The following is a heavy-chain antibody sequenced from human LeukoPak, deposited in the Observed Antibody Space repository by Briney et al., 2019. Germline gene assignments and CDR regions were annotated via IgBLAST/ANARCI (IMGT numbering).Heavy chain of an antibody. J-gene: IGHJ4*02. V-gene: IGHV1-69*13. CDR2: IIPIFGTA. CDR3: ARGSHYDSSGYYKYYFDY. CDR1: GGTFSSYA. Sequence: SVKVSCKASGGTFSSYAISWVRQAPGQGLEWMGGIIPIFGTANYAQKFQGRVTITADESTSTAYMELSSLRSEDTAVYYCARGSHYDSSGYYKYYFDYWGQGTLVTVSS. D-gene: IGHD3-22*01.